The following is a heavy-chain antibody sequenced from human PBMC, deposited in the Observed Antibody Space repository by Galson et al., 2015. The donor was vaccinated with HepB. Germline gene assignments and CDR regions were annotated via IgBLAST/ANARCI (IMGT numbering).Heavy chain of an antibody. CDR2: IYSGSNT. D-gene: IGHD3-10*01. J-gene: IGHJ4*02. V-gene: IGHV3-53*04. CDR1: GFTVSNNY. Sequence: SLRLSCAASGFTVSNNYMSWVRQAPGKGLEWVSVIYSGSNTYYADSVKGRFTISRHIPKNTLFLQMNSLRPEDTAVYYCARDRMRGSGTYPYYWGQGTLVTVSS. CDR3: ARDRMRGSGTYPYY.